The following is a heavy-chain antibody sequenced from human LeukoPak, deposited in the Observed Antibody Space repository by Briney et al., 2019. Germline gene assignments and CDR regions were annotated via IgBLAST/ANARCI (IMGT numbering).Heavy chain of an antibody. CDR2: IRSKANSYAT. D-gene: IGHD4-23*01. V-gene: IGHV3-73*01. Sequence: GGSLRLSCAASGFTFSGSAMHWVRQASGKGLEWVGRIRSKANSYATEYAASEKGRFTISKDDLKNTAYLQMNSLKTEDTAVYYWTRDYYLKMVGGFPYGMDVWGQGTTVTVSS. J-gene: IGHJ6*02. CDR1: GFTFSGSA. CDR3: TRDYYLKMVGGFPYGMDV.